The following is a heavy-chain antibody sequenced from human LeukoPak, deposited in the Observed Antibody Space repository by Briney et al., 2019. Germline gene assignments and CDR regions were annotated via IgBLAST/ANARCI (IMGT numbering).Heavy chain of an antibody. CDR2: INPNSGGT. Sequence: GASVKVSCKASGYTFTGYYMHWVRQAPGQGLESMGRINPNSGGTNYAQKFQGRVTMTRDTSISTAYMELSRLRSDDTAVYYCARLPGIAVAGGLDYWGQGTLVTVSS. V-gene: IGHV1-2*06. J-gene: IGHJ4*02. CDR3: ARLPGIAVAGGLDY. CDR1: GYTFTGYY. D-gene: IGHD6-19*01.